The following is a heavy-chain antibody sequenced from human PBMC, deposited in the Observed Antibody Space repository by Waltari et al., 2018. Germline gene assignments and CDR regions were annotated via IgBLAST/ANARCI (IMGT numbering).Heavy chain of an antibody. CDR1: GGTFSSYA. CDR3: ARQYDYGSGRKQFDP. D-gene: IGHD3-10*01. V-gene: IGHV1-69*14. CDR2: IIPIFGTA. Sequence: QVQLVQSGAEVKKPGSSVKVSCKASGGTFSSYAISWVRQAPGQGLECMGGIIPIFGTANYAQKFQGRVTITADKSTSTAYMELSSLRSEDTAVYYCARQYDYGSGRKQFDPWGQGTLVTVSS. J-gene: IGHJ5*02.